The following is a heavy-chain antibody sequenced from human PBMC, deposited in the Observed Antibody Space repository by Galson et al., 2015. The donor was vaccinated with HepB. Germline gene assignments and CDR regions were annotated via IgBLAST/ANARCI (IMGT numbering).Heavy chain of an antibody. Sequence: LTCTVSGGSISSSSYYWGWIRQPPGKGLEWIGSIYYSGSTYYNPSLKSRVTISVDTSKNQFSLKLSSVTAADTAVYYCARHAPYSSGWYPFDYWGQGTLVTVSS. J-gene: IGHJ4*02. V-gene: IGHV4-39*01. CDR2: IYYSGST. CDR3: ARHAPYSSGWYPFDY. D-gene: IGHD6-19*01. CDR1: GGSISSSSYY.